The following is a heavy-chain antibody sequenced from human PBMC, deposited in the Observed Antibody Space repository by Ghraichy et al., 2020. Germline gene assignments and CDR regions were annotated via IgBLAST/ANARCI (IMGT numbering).Heavy chain of an antibody. V-gene: IGHV3-43*01. CDR2: ISWDGGST. CDR1: GFTFDDYT. J-gene: IGHJ6*02. Sequence: GESLNISCAASGFTFDDYTMHWVRQAPGKGLEWVSLISWDGGSTYYADSVKGRFTISRDNSKNSLYLQMNSLRTEDTALYYCAKGRSWYYYGMDVWGQGTTVTVSS. CDR3: AKGRSWYYYGMDV.